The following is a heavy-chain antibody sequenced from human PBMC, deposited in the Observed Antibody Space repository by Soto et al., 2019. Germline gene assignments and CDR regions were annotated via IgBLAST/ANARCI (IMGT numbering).Heavy chain of an antibody. D-gene: IGHD6-13*01. V-gene: IGHV2-5*02. Sequence: QITLKESGPTLVKPTQTLTLTCTFSGFSLTTSGVGVGWIRQPPGKALEWLALIYWDDDKRYSPSLKNRLTITKDTSKNQGVLTMTTMDPVDTATYYCAHRRQQQLALYNWFDPWGQGTLVTVSS. CDR3: AHRRQQQLALYNWFDP. CDR2: IYWDDDK. J-gene: IGHJ5*02. CDR1: GFSLTTSGVG.